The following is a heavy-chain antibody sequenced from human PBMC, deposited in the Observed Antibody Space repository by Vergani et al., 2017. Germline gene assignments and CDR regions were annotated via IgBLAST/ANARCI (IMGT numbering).Heavy chain of an antibody. Sequence: QVQLQESGPGLVKPSETLSLTCTVSGGSVSSGSYYWSWIRQPPGKGLEWIGYIYYSGSTNYNPSLKSRVTISVDTSKNQFSLKLSSVTAADTAVYYCVKDIAASGNYWYFDLWGRGTLVTVSS. J-gene: IGHJ2*01. CDR3: VKDIAASGNYWYFDL. CDR2: IYYSGST. V-gene: IGHV4-61*01. CDR1: GGSVSSGSYY. D-gene: IGHD6-13*01.